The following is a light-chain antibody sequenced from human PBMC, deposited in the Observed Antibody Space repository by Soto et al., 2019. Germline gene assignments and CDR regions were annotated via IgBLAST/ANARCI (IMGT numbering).Light chain of an antibody. V-gene: IGLV1-40*01. Sequence: QSALTQPPSVSGAPGQRVTISCTGSSSNIGAGYDVHWYQQLPGTAPKLLIYGNSNRPSGVPDRSSGSKSGTSASLAITGLQAEEEADYYCQSYESSRSGYVFGTGTKVTVL. CDR2: GNS. CDR3: QSYESSRSGYV. CDR1: SSNIGAGYD. J-gene: IGLJ1*01.